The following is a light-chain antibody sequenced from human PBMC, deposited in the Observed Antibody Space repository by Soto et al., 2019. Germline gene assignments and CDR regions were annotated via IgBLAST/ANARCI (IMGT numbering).Light chain of an antibody. V-gene: IGKV1-39*01. CDR2: AAS. CDR1: QSVSSY. CDR3: QQSYSTPRGT. Sequence: THSPATLSLSPGERATLSCSASQSVSSYLNWYQQKPGKAPKLLIYAASSSQSGVPSRFSGSGSGTDFTLTISSLQPEDFATYYCQQSYSTPRGTFGQGTRLENK. J-gene: IGKJ5*01.